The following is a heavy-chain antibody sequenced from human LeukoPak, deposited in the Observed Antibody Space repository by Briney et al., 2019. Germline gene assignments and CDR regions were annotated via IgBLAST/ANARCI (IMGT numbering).Heavy chain of an antibody. CDR1: GGSFSGYY. J-gene: IGHJ4*02. V-gene: IGHV4-34*01. CDR3: ASSGWYRGY. D-gene: IGHD6-19*01. Sequence: PSETLSLTCAVYGGSFSGYYWSWIRQPPGKGLEWIGEINHSGSTTYNPSLKSRVTISVDTSKNQFPLKLRNVTAADTAVYYCASSGWYRGYWGQGTLVTVSS. CDR2: INHSGST.